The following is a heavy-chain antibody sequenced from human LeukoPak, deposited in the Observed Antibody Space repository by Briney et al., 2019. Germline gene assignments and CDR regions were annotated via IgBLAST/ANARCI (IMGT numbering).Heavy chain of an antibody. D-gene: IGHD7-27*01. CDR3: ARDLVGWGSFDY. CDR1: GFTFRSYA. J-gene: IGHJ4*02. CDR2: ITESSTST. V-gene: IGHV3-23*01. Sequence: SGGSLRLSCAASGFTFRSYAMSWVRQAPGKGLEWVSTITESSTSTYYADSVKGRFTISRDNSKNTLYLQMNSLRAEDTAVYYCARDLVGWGSFDYWGQGTLVTVSS.